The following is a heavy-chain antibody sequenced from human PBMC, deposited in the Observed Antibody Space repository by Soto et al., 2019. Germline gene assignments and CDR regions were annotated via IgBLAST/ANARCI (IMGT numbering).Heavy chain of an antibody. CDR1: GFTFSSYA. D-gene: IGHD2-15*01. CDR3: AKDLGYCSGGSCYYFDY. Sequence: GESLRLSCAASGFTFSSYAMSWVRQATGKGLEWVSAISGSGGSTYYADSVKGRFTISRDNSKNTLYLQMNSLRAEDTAVYYCAKDLGYCSGGSCYYFDYWGQGTLVTVSS. V-gene: IGHV3-23*01. CDR2: ISGSGGST. J-gene: IGHJ4*02.